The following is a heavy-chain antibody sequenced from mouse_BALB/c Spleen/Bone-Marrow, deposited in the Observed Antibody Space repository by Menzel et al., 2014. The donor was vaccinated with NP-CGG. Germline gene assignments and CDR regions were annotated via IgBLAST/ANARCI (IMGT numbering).Heavy chain of an antibody. CDR3: ARSSSYDYDVGFAY. CDR2: ISYSGST. D-gene: IGHD2-4*01. CDR1: GYSITRDYA. J-gene: IGHJ3*01. V-gene: IGHV3-2*02. Sequence: EVQLQQSGPGLVKPSQSLSLTCTVTGYSITRDYAWNWIRQFPGNKLEWMGYISYSGSTTYNPSLKSRISITRDTSKNQFFLQLNSVTTEDTATYYCARSSSYDYDVGFAYWGQGTLVTVSA.